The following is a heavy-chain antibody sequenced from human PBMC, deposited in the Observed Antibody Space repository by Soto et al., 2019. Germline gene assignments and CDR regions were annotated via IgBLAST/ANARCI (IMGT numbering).Heavy chain of an antibody. Sequence: QVQLVEAGGGVVQPGRSLRLSCEASGFTFNYYGMHWVRQAAGKGLEWVAVISHDERDTYYADSVKGRFTVSRDNSKNTLYLQMNSLRGEDTAVYYCARDRWYGYRWGRVTALDVWGQGTTVSVSS. CDR2: ISHDERDT. CDR1: GFTFNYYG. D-gene: IGHD2-15*01. CDR3: ARDRWYGYRWGRVTALDV. J-gene: IGHJ6*02. V-gene: IGHV3-30*03.